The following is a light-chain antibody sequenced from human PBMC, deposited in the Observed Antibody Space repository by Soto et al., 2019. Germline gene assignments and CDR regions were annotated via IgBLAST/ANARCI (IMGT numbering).Light chain of an antibody. Sequence: EIVLSQSPATLSFSPGEIATLSCRASQSVTSNYLAWYQQKPGQAPRLLIYGASSRATGIPDRFSGSGSGTPFTLTISRLEPEDFAVYYCQKYGNSRWTFGQGTKVDIK. J-gene: IGKJ1*01. CDR3: QKYGNSRWT. CDR2: GAS. CDR1: QSVTSNY. V-gene: IGKV3-20*01.